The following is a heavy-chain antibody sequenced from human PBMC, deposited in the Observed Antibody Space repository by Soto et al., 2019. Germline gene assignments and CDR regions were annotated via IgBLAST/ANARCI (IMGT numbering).Heavy chain of an antibody. CDR2: INPNSGGT. J-gene: IGHJ4*02. CDR3: ARAHYDSSGLDY. D-gene: IGHD3-22*01. V-gene: IGHV1-2*04. Sequence: ASVKVSCKASGYNFTGYYMHWVRQAPGQGLEWMGWINPNSGGTNYAQKFQGWVTMTRDTSISTAYMELSRLRSDDTAVYYCARAHYDSSGLDYWGQGTLVTVSS. CDR1: GYNFTGYY.